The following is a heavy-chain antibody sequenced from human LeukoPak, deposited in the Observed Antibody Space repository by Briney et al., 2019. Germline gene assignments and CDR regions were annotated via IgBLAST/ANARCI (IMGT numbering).Heavy chain of an antibody. CDR2: IYYTGNT. V-gene: IGHV4-39*07. CDR1: GGSISSSSYY. D-gene: IGHD4-17*01. J-gene: IGHJ4*02. Sequence: SETLSLTCIVSGGSISSSSYYWGWIRQPRGEGLEWIGSIYYTGNTYYNPSLKSRLTISVDTSKNQFSLKLTSVTAPDTAIYYCASDSGDYVRYFDYWGQGNLVTASS. CDR3: ASDSGDYVRYFDY.